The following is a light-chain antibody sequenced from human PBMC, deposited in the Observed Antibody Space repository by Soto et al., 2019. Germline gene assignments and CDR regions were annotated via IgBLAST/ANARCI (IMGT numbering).Light chain of an antibody. CDR1: SSNIGNNY. V-gene: IGLV1-51*01. Sequence: QSVLTQPPSVSAAPGQKVTISCSGSSSNIGNNYVSWYQQLPGTAPKLLIYDNNKRPSGIPDRFSGSKSVTSATLGITGLQTGDEDDYYCGTWDSSLSVVFGGGTQLTVL. J-gene: IGLJ2*01. CDR2: DNN. CDR3: GTWDSSLSVV.